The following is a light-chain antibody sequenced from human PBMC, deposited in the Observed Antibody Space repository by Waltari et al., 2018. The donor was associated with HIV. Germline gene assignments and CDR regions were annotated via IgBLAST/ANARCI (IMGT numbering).Light chain of an antibody. CDR1: KSILHSYNNKNC. J-gene: IGKJ1*01. CDR3: HQYSSSPWT. CDR2: WAA. V-gene: IGKV4-1*01. Sequence: DILMTQSPDSLAVSLGERATIKCKSSKSILHSYNNKNCLAWYQHKPGRPPKLLISWAATRESGVPDRFTASGSGTDFTLTITSLQAEDVAVYYCHQYSSSPWTFGQGTKVEIK.